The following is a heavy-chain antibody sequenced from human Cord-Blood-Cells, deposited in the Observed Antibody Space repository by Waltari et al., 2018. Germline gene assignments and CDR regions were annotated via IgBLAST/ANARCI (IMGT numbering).Heavy chain of an antibody. D-gene: IGHD5-18*01. J-gene: IGHJ5*02. Sequence: QLQLQESGPGLVKPSETLSLTCTVSGGSISSSSYYWGWIRQPPGKGLEWIGSIYYSGSTDYNPSLKSRVTISVDTSKNQFSLKLSSVTAADTAVYYCVSGGYSYGYWFDPWGQGTLVTVSS. CDR2: IYYSGST. CDR3: VSGGYSYGYWFDP. V-gene: IGHV4-39*01. CDR1: GGSISSSSYY.